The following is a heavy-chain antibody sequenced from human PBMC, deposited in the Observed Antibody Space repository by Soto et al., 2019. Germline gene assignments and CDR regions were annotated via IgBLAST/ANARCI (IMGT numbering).Heavy chain of an antibody. Sequence: EVQLVESGGGLVKPGGSLRLSCAASEFTFSTYSMNWVRQAPGKGLEWVSFISSSRSYIYYADSVKGRFTISRDNAKNSLYLQMNSLRAEDTAVYYCARSSDYNCYFDYWGQGTLVTVSS. CDR1: EFTFSTYS. CDR2: ISSSRSYI. D-gene: IGHD3-22*01. V-gene: IGHV3-21*02. J-gene: IGHJ4*02. CDR3: ARSSDYNCYFDY.